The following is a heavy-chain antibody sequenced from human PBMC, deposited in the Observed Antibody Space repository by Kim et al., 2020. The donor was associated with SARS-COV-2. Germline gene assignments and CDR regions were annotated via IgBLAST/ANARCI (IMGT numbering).Heavy chain of an antibody. J-gene: IGHJ4*02. V-gene: IGHV4-31*02. D-gene: IGHD4-4*01. Sequence: TPSLKSRVTIAVDTSKNQFSLKLSSVTAADTAVYYCARTTTVTPGRYFDYWGQGTLVTVSS. CDR3: ARTTTVTPGRYFDY.